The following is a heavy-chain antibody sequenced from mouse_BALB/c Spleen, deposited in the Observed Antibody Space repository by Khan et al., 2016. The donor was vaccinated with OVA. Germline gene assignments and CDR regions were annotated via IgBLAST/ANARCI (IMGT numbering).Heavy chain of an antibody. Sequence: EVQLQESGGGLVQPGGSRKLSCAASGFTFSSYGMHWVRQAPEKGLEWVAYISGDSNTIYYADTVKGRFPISRDNPKNTLFLQMTSLMSEDTAMYYCATSYYYGYYFDYWGPGTTLSVSS. D-gene: IGHD1-1*01. CDR1: GFTFSSYG. CDR3: ATSYYYGYYFDY. V-gene: IGHV5-17*02. CDR2: ISGDSNTI. J-gene: IGHJ2*01.